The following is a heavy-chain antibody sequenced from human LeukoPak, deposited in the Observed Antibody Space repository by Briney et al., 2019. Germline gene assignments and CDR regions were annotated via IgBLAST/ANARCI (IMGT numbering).Heavy chain of an antibody. V-gene: IGHV4-31*03. D-gene: IGHD4-4*01. CDR1: GGSISSGGYS. J-gene: IGHJ4*02. Sequence: PSQTLSLTCTVSGGSISSGGYSWSWIRQHPGKGLEWIGYIYYSGSTYYNPSLKSRVTISVDTSKNQFSLKLSSVTAADTAVYYCAGATVTMYYFDYWGQGTLVTVSS. CDR2: IYYSGST. CDR3: AGATVTMYYFDY.